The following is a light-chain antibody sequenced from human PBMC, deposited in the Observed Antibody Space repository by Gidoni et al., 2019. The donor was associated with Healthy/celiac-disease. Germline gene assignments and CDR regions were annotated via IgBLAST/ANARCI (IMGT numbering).Light chain of an antibody. CDR2: ENN. J-gene: IGLJ2*01. V-gene: IGLV1-51*02. CDR3: GTWDISLEV. Sequence: QSVLTQPPSVSAAPGQKVTISCSGRSSNIGNNYVSWYQQLPGTAPKLLIYENNKRPSGIPDRFSGSKSGTSATLGITGLQTGDEADYYCGTWDISLEVFGGGTKLTVL. CDR1: SSNIGNNY.